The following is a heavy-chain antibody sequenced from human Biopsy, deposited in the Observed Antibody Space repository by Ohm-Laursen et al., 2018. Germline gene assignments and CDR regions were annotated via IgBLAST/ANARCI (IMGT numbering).Heavy chain of an antibody. CDR2: MNEDETIK. J-gene: IGHJ4*02. CDR1: GFIFSNYW. D-gene: IGHD3-22*01. V-gene: IGHV3-7*01. CDR3: ARAGYSSGYDY. Sequence: SLRLSCKAFGFIFSNYWMSWARQAPGKGLEWVTNMNEDETIKNYVDSVKGRFTISRDNAKNSLYLQLNSLRAEDTAVYYCARAGYSSGYDYWGQGTLVTVSS.